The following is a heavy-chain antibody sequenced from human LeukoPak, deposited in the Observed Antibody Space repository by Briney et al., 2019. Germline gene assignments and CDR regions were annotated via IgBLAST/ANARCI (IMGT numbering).Heavy chain of an antibody. Sequence: GGSLRLSCAASGFTFSSYSMNWVRQAPGKGLEWVSSISSSSSYIYYADSVKGRFTISRDTAKNSLHLQMNSLRAEDTAVYYCARTAYCGGDCYEGAFDIWGQGTMVTVSS. CDR2: ISSSSSYI. V-gene: IGHV3-21*01. J-gene: IGHJ3*02. CDR1: GFTFSSYS. CDR3: ARTAYCGGDCYEGAFDI. D-gene: IGHD2-21*01.